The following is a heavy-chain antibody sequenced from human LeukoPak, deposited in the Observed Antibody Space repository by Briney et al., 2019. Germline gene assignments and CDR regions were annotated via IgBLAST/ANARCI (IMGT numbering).Heavy chain of an antibody. D-gene: IGHD6-6*01. CDR3: ARDLAGAARMDV. J-gene: IGHJ6*04. Sequence: SETLSLTCAVYGGSFSGYYWSWIRQPPGKGLEWIGEINHSGSTNYNPSLKSRVTISVDTSKNQFSLKLSSVTAADTAVYYCARDLAGAARMDVWGKGTTVTVSS. CDR1: GGSFSGYY. CDR2: INHSGST. V-gene: IGHV4-34*01.